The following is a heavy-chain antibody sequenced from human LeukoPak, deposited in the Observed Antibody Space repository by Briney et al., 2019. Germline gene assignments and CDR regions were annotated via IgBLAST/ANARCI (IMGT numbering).Heavy chain of an antibody. CDR3: ASKQALILFAY. D-gene: IGHD1/OR15-1a*01. CDR2: IYYSGST. J-gene: IGHJ4*02. CDR1: GGSISSSSYY. Sequence: PSETLSLTCTVSGGSISSSSYYWGWIRQPPGKGLEWIGSIYYSGSTYYNPSLKSRVTISVDTSKNQFSLKLSSVTAADTAVYYCASKQALILFAYWGQGPLVTVSS. V-gene: IGHV4-39*01.